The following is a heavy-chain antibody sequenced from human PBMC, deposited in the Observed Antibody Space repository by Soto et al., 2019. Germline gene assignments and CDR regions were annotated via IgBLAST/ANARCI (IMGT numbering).Heavy chain of an antibody. CDR3: ARVRKSESYFWDSYYYGMAV. CDR1: GFSRTKIRMG. CDR2: IFSNVEK. V-gene: IGHV2-26*01. Sequence: GPALVKPTETLTLTCTASGFSRTKIRMGVTWIRHPPWKALEWVAHIFSNVEKSYSTSLRHRLTISKVSATSKVVLGMTNVGPADTANYFCARVRKSESYFWDSYYYGMAVWGQGTTVNVS. J-gene: IGHJ6*02. D-gene: IGHD3-16*01.